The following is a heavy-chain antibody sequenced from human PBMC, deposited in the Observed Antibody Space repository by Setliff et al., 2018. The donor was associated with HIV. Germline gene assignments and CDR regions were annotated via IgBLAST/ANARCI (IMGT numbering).Heavy chain of an antibody. CDR1: GSPFSSYG. D-gene: IGHD6-19*01. CDR2: ISAYNGKT. CDR3: ASCMAGHYYYYMDV. V-gene: IGHV1-18*01. Sequence: ASVKVSCKASGSPFSSYGISWVRQAPGQGLEWMGWISAYNGKTEYAQNFQGRVTMTTDISTSTAWTSTSTAYMELRSLRSDDTAVYYCASCMAGHYYYYMDVWGKGTTVTVS. J-gene: IGHJ6*03.